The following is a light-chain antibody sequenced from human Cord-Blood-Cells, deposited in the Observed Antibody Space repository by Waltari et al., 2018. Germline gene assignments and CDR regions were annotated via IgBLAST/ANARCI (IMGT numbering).Light chain of an antibody. CDR1: QSISSY. V-gene: IGKV1-39*01. CDR2: AAS. J-gene: IGKJ3*01. CDR3: QQSYSTPRT. Sequence: DIQMTQSPSSLSASVGDRVTITCRASQSISSYLNWYQQKPGKAPKLLIYAASSLQRGVPSRFSDSGSGTDFTLTMRSLQPEDFATYYCQQSYSTPRTFRPGTKVDIK.